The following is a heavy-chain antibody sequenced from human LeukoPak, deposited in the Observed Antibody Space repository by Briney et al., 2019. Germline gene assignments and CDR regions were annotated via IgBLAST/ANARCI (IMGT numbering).Heavy chain of an antibody. CDR2: TYYRSKWYN. V-gene: IGHV6-1*01. D-gene: IGHD2-15*01. CDR1: VDSVSSNSAA. Sequence: SQTLSLTYAISVDSVSSNSAAWNWLRQSPSRGLEWLGRTYYRSKWYNDYAVSVKSRITINPDTSKNQFSLQLNSVPPEDTAVYYCARSSLDIVVVGFDHWGQGTLVTVSS. J-gene: IGHJ5*02. CDR3: ARSSLDIVVVGFDH.